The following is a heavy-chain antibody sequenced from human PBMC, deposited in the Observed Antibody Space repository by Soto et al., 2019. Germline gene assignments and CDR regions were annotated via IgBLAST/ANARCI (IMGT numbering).Heavy chain of an antibody. CDR1: GGNFNTYP. CDR3: ARDSRLWGSTGWKREKLFDI. Sequence: QVHLEQSGAEVKRPGSSVKVSCKTSGGNFNTYPISWVRQAPGHRLEWMGKIIPIFGTPDYAQKFQGRVTINADEATTTVYMELRSLKSDDSAVYYCARDSRLWGSTGWKREKLFDIWGQGTMVTVSS. CDR2: IIPIFGTP. J-gene: IGHJ3*02. D-gene: IGHD3-16*01. V-gene: IGHV1-69*18.